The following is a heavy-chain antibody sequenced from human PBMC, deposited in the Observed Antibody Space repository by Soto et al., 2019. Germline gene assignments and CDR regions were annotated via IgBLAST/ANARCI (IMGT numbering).Heavy chain of an antibody. CDR3: ARDRWVDSSGYYSLLYYYYGMDV. CDR2: IIPIFGTA. V-gene: IGHV1-69*13. Sequence: ASVKVSCKASGGTFSSYAISWVRQAPGQGLEWMGGIIPIFGTANYAQKFQGRVTITADESTSTAYMELSSLRSEDTAVYYCARDRWVDSSGYYSLLYYYYGMDVWSQATTVTVSS. J-gene: IGHJ6*02. CDR1: GGTFSSYA. D-gene: IGHD3-22*01.